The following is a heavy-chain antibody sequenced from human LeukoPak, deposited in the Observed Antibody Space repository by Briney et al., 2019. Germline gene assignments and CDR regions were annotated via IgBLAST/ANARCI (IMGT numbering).Heavy chain of an antibody. CDR1: GYSLTELA. V-gene: IGHV1-24*01. CDR2: FDPEDGET. J-gene: IGHJ3*02. CDR3: ATVLVGATVFDAFDI. D-gene: IGHD1-26*01. Sequence: ASVKVSCKVSGYSLTELAIRWVRQAPGRGLEWMGGFDPEDGETIYAQKFQGRVTMTEDTSTDTAYMELSSLRSEDTAVYYCATVLVGATVFDAFDIWGQGTMVTVSS.